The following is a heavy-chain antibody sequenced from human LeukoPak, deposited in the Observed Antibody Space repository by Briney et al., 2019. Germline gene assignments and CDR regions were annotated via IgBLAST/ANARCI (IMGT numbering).Heavy chain of an antibody. CDR2: IYYSGST. CDR3: ARLYYYGSGSYYYFDY. D-gene: IGHD3-10*01. CDR1: GGSISSSSYY. V-gene: IGHV4-39*07. Sequence: SETLSLTCTVSGGSISSSSYYWGWIRQPPGKGLEWIGSIYYSGSTYYNPSLKSRVTMSVDTSKNQFSLKLSSVTAADTAVYYCARLYYYGSGSYYYFDYWGQGTLVTVSS. J-gene: IGHJ4*02.